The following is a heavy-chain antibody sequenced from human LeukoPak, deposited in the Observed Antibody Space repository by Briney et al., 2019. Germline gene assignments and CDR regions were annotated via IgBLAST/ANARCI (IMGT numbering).Heavy chain of an antibody. CDR1: GYSFTSYW. D-gene: IGHD3-16*01. J-gene: IGHJ6*02. CDR3: ARQMLTTTISARLDV. V-gene: IGHV5-51*01. CDR2: IYPGDSDT. Sequence: GESLKISCKGSGYSFTSYWIGWVRQMPGKGLEWMGIIYPGDSDTRYSPSFQGQVTISADKSVSTAYLQWGSLKASDTAIYYCARQMLTTTISARLDVWGQGTTVTVSS.